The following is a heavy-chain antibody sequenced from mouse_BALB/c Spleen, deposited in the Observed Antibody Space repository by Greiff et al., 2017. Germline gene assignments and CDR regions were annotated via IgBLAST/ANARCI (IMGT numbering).Heavy chain of an antibody. V-gene: IGHV8-12*01. Sequence: QVTLKESGPGILQPSQTLSLTCSFSGFSLSTSGMGVSWIRQPSGKGLEWLAHIYWDDDKRYNPSLKSRLTISKDTSSNQVFLKITSVDTADTATYYCARSLDYFAWFAYWGQGTLVTVSA. CDR2: IYWDDDK. J-gene: IGHJ3*01. D-gene: IGHD2-4*01. CDR1: GFSLSTSGMG. CDR3: ARSLDYFAWFAY.